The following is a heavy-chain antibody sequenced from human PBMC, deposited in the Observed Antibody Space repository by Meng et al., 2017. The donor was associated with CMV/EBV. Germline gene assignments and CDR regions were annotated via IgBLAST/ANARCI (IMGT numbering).Heavy chain of an antibody. CDR3: ARVGPGGRGALDY. CDR1: GGSISSFY. Sequence: CTVSGGSISSFYWSWIRQPAGKGLEWIGRIYTSGSTNYNPSLKSRVTMSVDTSKNQFSLKLSSVTAADTAVYYCARVGPGGRGALDYWGQGTPVTVSS. J-gene: IGHJ4*02. CDR2: IYTSGST. D-gene: IGHD3-10*01. V-gene: IGHV4-4*07.